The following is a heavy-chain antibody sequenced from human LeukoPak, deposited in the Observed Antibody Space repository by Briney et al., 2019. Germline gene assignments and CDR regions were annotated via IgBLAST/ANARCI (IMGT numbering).Heavy chain of an antibody. D-gene: IGHD1-1*01. CDR3: ATSPGTGFTHFFDY. CDR1: GGSISSYY. Sequence: SETLSLTCTVSGGSISSYYWSWIRQPPGKGLEWIWYIYYSGSTNYNPSLKSRVTISVDTSKNQFSLKLSSVTAADTAVYYCATSPGTGFTHFFDYWGQGTLVTVSS. V-gene: IGHV4-59*08. CDR2: IYYSGST. J-gene: IGHJ4*02.